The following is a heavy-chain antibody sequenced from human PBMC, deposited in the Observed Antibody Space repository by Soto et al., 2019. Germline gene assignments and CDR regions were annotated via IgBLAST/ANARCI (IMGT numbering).Heavy chain of an antibody. Sequence: EVQLVESGGGVVQPGESLRLSCAASGFTFHVRWMHWVRQRPGEGLVWVSGMDSGVSNTNYADSVKGRFSISRDNANNPLYLQMNSPTSEDTAVYYCATDYEFGLDNWGQGTLVTVSS. J-gene: IGHJ4*02. CDR2: MDSGVSNT. CDR3: ATDYEFGLDN. V-gene: IGHV3-74*01. D-gene: IGHD3-16*01. CDR1: GFTFHVRW.